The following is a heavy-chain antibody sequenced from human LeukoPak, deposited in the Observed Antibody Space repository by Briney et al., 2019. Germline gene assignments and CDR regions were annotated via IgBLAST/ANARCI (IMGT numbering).Heavy chain of an antibody. CDR1: AFTFSSYW. CDR3: ARDFYSAPDY. Sequence: PGGSLRHSCAASAFTFSSYWMHWLRHPPAKELVSVSRINTDGSISNYADSVNARFIISIDNAKNTLYLQMNSLRAEDTAVYYCARDFYSAPDYWGQGTLVTVSS. D-gene: IGHD4-11*01. CDR2: INTDGSIS. J-gene: IGHJ4*02. V-gene: IGHV3-74*01.